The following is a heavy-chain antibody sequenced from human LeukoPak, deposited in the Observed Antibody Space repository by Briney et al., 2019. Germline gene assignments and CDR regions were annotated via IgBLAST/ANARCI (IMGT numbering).Heavy chain of an antibody. CDR1: GFTFSSYG. V-gene: IGHV3-30*03. CDR3: ASTNVVAAAADFDY. D-gene: IGHD2-15*01. CDR2: ISYDGSNK. J-gene: IGHJ4*02. Sequence: GRSLRLSCAASGFTFSSYGMHWVRQAPGKGLEWVAVISYDGSNKYYADSVKGRFTISRDNSKNTLYLQMNSLRAEDTAVYYCASTNVVAAAADFDYWGQGTLVTVSS.